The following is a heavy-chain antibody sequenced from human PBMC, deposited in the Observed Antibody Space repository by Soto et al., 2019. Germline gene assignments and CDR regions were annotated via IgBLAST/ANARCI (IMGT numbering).Heavy chain of an antibody. CDR2: IWYDGSNK. CDR1: GFSFSTYV. D-gene: IGHD2-15*01. Sequence: GGSLRLSCAASGFSFSTYVMHWVRQAPGKGLEWVAVIWYDGSNKYYADSVKGRFTIPRDNSKSTLDLQMNSLRDEDTALYFCAKGRYCSGGNCYSAFMDVWGKGTTVTVSS. CDR3: AKGRYCSGGNCYSAFMDV. V-gene: IGHV3-33*03. J-gene: IGHJ6*03.